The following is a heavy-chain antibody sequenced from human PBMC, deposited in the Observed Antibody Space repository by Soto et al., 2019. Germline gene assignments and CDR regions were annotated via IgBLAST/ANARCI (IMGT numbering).Heavy chain of an antibody. J-gene: IGHJ1*01. CDR1: GFTFGDYA. D-gene: IGHD4-17*01. V-gene: IGHV3-49*03. CDR2: IRSKAYGGTT. CDR3: TRDSFSTTVTTDHFQH. Sequence: GGSLRLSCTASGFTFGDYAMSWFRQAPGKGLEWVGFIRSKAYGGTTEYAASVKGRFTISRDDSKSIAYLQMNSLKTEDTAVYYCTRDSFSTTVTTDHFQHWGQGTLVTVSS.